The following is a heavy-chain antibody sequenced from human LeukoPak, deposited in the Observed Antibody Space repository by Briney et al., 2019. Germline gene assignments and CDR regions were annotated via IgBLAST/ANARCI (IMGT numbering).Heavy chain of an antibody. Sequence: ASVKVSCKASGGTFSSYAISWVRQAPGQGLEWMGGIIPIFGTANYAQKFQGRVTITTDESTSTAYMEPSSLRSEDTAVYYCAREVGNYYYMDVWGKGTTVTVSS. CDR1: GGTFSSYA. CDR3: AREVGNYYYMDV. V-gene: IGHV1-69*05. J-gene: IGHJ6*03. D-gene: IGHD1-26*01. CDR2: IIPIFGTA.